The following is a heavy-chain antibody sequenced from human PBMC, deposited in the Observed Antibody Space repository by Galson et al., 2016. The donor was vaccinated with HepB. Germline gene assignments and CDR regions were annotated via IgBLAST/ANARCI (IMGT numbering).Heavy chain of an antibody. J-gene: IGHJ4*02. D-gene: IGHD3-22*01. CDR1: GGTLSSYA. CDR2: IIPIFGTA. CDR3: AREGEGCFDSRGYKFDY. V-gene: IGHV1-69*13. Sequence: SVKVSCKASGGTLSSYAIIWVRQAPGQGLEWMGGIIPIFGTANYAQKFQGRVTITADESTSTAYMELSSLRSEDTAVYYCAREGEGCFDSRGYKFDYWGQGTLVTVSS.